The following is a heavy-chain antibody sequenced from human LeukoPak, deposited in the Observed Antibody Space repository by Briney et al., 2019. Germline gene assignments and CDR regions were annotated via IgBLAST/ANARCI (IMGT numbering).Heavy chain of an antibody. CDR3: ARRRFYYFDY. J-gene: IGHJ4*02. Sequence: SETLSLTCTVSGGSISSYYWSWIRQPPGKGLEWIGYIYYSGSTNYNPSLKSRVTISVDTSKNQFSLKLSSVTAADTPVYYCARRRFYYFDYWGQGTLVTVSS. CDR1: GGSISSYY. D-gene: IGHD2/OR15-2a*01. V-gene: IGHV4-59*08. CDR2: IYYSGST.